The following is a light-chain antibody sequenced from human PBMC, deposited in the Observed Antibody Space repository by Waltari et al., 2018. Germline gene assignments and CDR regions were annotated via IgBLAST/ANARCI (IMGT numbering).Light chain of an antibody. CDR2: EDT. CDR1: SRYIGSYNL. V-gene: IGLV2-23*01. J-gene: IGLJ1*01. CDR3: CSYAGPSIYV. Sequence: QSALTQPASVSGSPGQSITISCLGTSRYIGSYNLVPWYQQHPDRVPTLLIYEDTKRPSGVSNRFSASKSGNTASLTISGLQAEDEADYYCCSYAGPSIYVFGSATRVTVL.